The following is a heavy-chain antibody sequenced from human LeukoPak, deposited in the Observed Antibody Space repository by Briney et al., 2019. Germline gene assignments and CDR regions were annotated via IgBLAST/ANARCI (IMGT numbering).Heavy chain of an antibody. D-gene: IGHD3-10*01. V-gene: IGHV4-59*04. Sequence: SETLSLTCNVSGASINSYYWGWIRQPPGKGLEWIGYIYYSGSTYYNPSLKSRVTMSVDTSKNQFSLKLTSVNAVDTAVYYCARTGSGSRDAFDIWGQGTMVTVSS. J-gene: IGHJ3*02. CDR1: GASINSYY. CDR2: IYYSGST. CDR3: ARTGSGSRDAFDI.